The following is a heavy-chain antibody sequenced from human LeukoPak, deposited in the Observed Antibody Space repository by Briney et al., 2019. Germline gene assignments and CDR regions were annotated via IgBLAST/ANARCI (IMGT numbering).Heavy chain of an antibody. CDR2: FDPEDGET. Sequence: ASVKVSCKASGYTFTSYYMHWVRQAPGKGLEWMGGFDPEDGETIYAQKFQGRVTMTEDTSTDTAYMELSSLRSEDTAVYYCATERAWFGELSPSQWGQGTLVTVSS. CDR3: ATERAWFGELSPSQ. V-gene: IGHV1-24*01. J-gene: IGHJ4*02. CDR1: GYTFTSYY. D-gene: IGHD3-10*01.